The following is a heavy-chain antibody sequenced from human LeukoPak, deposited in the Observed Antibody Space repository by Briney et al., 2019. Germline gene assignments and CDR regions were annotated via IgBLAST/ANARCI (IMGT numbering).Heavy chain of an antibody. Sequence: PGGSLRLSCVTSGFTFSIYSMNWVRQPPGKGLEWIGEFNHSGSTNYNPSLKSRVTISVDTSKNQFSLKLTSVTAADTAVYYCARVRLPPYYYYYYYMDVWGKGTTVTVSS. D-gene: IGHD5-18*01. CDR3: ARVRLPPYYYYYYYMDV. V-gene: IGHV4-34*01. J-gene: IGHJ6*03. CDR2: FNHSGST. CDR1: GFTFSIYS.